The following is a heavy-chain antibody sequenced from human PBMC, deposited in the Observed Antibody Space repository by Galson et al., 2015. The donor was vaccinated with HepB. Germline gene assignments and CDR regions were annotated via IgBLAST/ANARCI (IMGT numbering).Heavy chain of an antibody. CDR3: AQLGTGY. Sequence: SLRLSCAASGFSVTSNYMNWVRQAPGKGLEWVSTIYGGHNTYYADSVKGRFILSRDDSKNTLYLQMDSLRADDTAVYYCAQLGTGYWGQGTLVTVSS. J-gene: IGHJ4*02. D-gene: IGHD7-27*01. CDR1: GFSVTSNY. CDR2: IYGGHNT. V-gene: IGHV3-53*01.